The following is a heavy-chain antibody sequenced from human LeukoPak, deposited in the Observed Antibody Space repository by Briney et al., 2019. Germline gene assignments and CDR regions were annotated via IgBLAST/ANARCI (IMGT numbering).Heavy chain of an antibody. D-gene: IGHD6-13*01. V-gene: IGHV4-4*07. Sequence: SETLPLTRTVSGASISSYYWSWIRQPAGKGLEWIGRIYTSGSTMYNPSLKSRLTMSVDTPKSQFFLNLSSVTAADTAVYYCARGGYSRSQFDPWGQGTLVTVSS. CDR2: IYTSGST. CDR3: ARGGYSRSQFDP. CDR1: GASISSYY. J-gene: IGHJ5*02.